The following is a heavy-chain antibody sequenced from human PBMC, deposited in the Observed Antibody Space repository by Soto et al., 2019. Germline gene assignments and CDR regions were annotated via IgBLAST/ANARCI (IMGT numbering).Heavy chain of an antibody. CDR3: ASSNGYSSGCDLRNYYYGMDV. V-gene: IGHV4-4*02. CDR2: IYHSGST. J-gene: IGHJ6*02. CDR1: GGSISSSNW. Sequence: QVQLQESGPGLVKPSGTLSLTCAVSGGSISSSNWWSWVRHPPGKGLEWVGEIYHSGSTNYTPSLKPRVTTAVDKSKIQFSLQLSSVTAADTAVYYCASSNGYSSGCDLRNYYYGMDVWGQRTTVTVSS. D-gene: IGHD6-19*01.